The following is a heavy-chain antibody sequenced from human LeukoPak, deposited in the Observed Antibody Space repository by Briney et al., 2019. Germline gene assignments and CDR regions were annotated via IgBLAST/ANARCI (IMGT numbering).Heavy chain of an antibody. CDR3: AKPWFGEQGVFDY. Sequence: GGSLRLSCAASGFTFSSYAMSWVRQAPGKGLEWVSAISGSGGSTYYADSVKGRFTISRDNSKNTLYLQMNSLRAEDTAVHYCAKPWFGEQGVFDYWGQGTLVTVSS. D-gene: IGHD3-10*01. J-gene: IGHJ4*02. CDR1: GFTFSSYA. V-gene: IGHV3-23*01. CDR2: ISGSGGST.